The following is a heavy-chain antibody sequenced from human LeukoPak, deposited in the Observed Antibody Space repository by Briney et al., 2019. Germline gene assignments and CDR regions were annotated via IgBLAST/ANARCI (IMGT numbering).Heavy chain of an antibody. CDR2: ISSSGSTI. CDR3: ARVSKGLDY. Sequence: GGSLRLSCAASGFTLSSYEMNWVRQAPGKGLEWVSYISSSGSTIYYADSVKGRFTISRDNAKNSLYLQMNSLSAEDTAVYYCARVSKGLDYWGQGTLVTVSS. V-gene: IGHV3-48*03. D-gene: IGHD4-11*01. J-gene: IGHJ4*02. CDR1: GFTLSSYE.